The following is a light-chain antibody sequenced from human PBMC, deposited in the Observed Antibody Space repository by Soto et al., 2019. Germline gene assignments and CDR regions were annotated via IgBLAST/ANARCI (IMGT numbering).Light chain of an antibody. J-gene: IGKJ2*02. CDR3: QQSYSVPCT. V-gene: IGKV1-39*01. CDR1: QSISTY. CDR2: AAS. Sequence: DIPMTQSPSSLSASVGDRVTITCRASQSISTYLNWYQQKPGKAPTFLISAASSLQSGVPSRFSGSGSGTDFTLTISSLQPEDFAIYYCQQSYSVPCTFGQGTKLEIK.